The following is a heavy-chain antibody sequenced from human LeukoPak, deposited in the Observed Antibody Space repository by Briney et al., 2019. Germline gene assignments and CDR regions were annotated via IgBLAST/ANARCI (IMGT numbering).Heavy chain of an antibody. CDR3: ARGGGGRYCSSTSCSTQTNNWFDP. CDR2: IYYSGST. D-gene: IGHD2-2*01. Sequence: PSETLSLTCTVSGGSISSYYWSWIRQPPGKGLEWIGYIYYSGSTNYNPSPKSRVTISVDTSKNQFSLKLSSVTAADTAVYYCARGGGGRYCSSTSCSTQTNNWFDPWGQGTLVTVSS. V-gene: IGHV4-59*01. CDR1: GGSISSYY. J-gene: IGHJ5*02.